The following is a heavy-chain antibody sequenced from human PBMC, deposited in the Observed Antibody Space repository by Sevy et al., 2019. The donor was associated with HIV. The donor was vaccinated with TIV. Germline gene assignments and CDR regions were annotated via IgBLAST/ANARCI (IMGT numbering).Heavy chain of an antibody. CDR3: VKDSIFYDSSSGYRPFYYYGMDV. Sequence: GGSLRLSCSASGFTFSGSALHWVRQAPGKGLEYVSVISSSGSGTYYAESVKGRFTISRDNSKYTLYLQMRSLRTEDTAVYYCVKDSIFYDSSSGYRPFYYYGMDVWGQGTSVTVSS. V-gene: IGHV3-64D*09. CDR1: GFTFSGSA. D-gene: IGHD3-3*01. J-gene: IGHJ6*02. CDR2: ISSSGSGT.